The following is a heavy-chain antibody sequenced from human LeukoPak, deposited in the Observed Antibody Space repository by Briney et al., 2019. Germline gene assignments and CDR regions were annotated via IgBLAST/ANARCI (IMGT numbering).Heavy chain of an antibody. V-gene: IGHV4-30-4*08. CDR3: ARLVRYCSTNSCYPFDY. CDR1: GGSISSGAYY. Sequence: PSETLSLTCTVSGGSISSGAYYWSWIRQLPGKGLEWIGYIYYSGSTYCNPSLKSRITISVDTSRNQFSLKVNSVTAADTAVYYCARLVRYCSTNSCYPFDYWGQGTLVTVSS. CDR2: IYYSGST. D-gene: IGHD2-2*01. J-gene: IGHJ4*02.